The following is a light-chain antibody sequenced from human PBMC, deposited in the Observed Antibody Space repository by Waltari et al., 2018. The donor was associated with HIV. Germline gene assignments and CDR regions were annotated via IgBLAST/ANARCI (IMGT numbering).Light chain of an antibody. CDR1: TPNIGNGF. J-gene: IGLJ1*01. Sequence: QSLLTQPPSVSAAPGQKVTISCSGTTPNIGNGFVSWYQQLPGPAPKLLIYDNGNRTSGIPDRFAVSQSGTSATLDIHGLQIGDEADYYCGTWDTSLYSYVFATGSKVTVL. CDR3: GTWDTSLYSYV. CDR2: DNG. V-gene: IGLV1-51*01.